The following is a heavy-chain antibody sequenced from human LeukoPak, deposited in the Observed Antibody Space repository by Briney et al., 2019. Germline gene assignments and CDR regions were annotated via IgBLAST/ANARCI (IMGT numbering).Heavy chain of an antibody. CDR3: ARYSGGYDFQVPDSTPGGY. D-gene: IGHD3-3*01. CDR2: INPNSGGT. CDR1: GYTFIGYY. Sequence: ASVKVSCKTSGYTFIGYYIHWVRQAPGQGLEWMGWINPNSGGTNYAQKFQGRVTMTRDTSISTAYMELSRLRSDDTAVYYCARYSGGYDFQVPDSTPGGYWGQGTLVTVSS. J-gene: IGHJ4*02. V-gene: IGHV1-2*02.